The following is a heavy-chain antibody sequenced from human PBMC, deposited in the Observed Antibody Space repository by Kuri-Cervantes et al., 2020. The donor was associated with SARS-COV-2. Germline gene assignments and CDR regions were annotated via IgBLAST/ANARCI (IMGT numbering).Heavy chain of an antibody. D-gene: IGHD6-19*01. CDR1: GGTFSSAI. Sequence: SVKVSCKASGGTFSSAIISWVRQAPGQGLEWMGGIMPALGMPNYAQKFRGRVTITADTSTTTAYLELSGLKSEDTALYYCASDGVSGSLSLDFWDQGPLVTVSS. V-gene: IGHV1-69*10. CDR2: IMPALGMP. CDR3: ASDGVSGSLSLDF. J-gene: IGHJ4*02.